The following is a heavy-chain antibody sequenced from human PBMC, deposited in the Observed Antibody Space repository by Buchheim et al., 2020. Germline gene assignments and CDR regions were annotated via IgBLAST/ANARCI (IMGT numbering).Heavy chain of an antibody. CDR3: ARARTVPYTIFGVVSPGELDY. CDR2: INAGNGNT. Sequence: QVQLVQSGAEVKKPGASVKVSCKASGYTFTSYAMHWVRQAPGQRLEWMGWINAGNGNTKYSQKFQGRVTITRDTSASTAYMELSSLRSEDTAVYYCARARTVPYTIFGVVSPGELDYWGQGTL. CDR1: GYTFTSYA. J-gene: IGHJ4*02. V-gene: IGHV1-3*01. D-gene: IGHD3-3*01.